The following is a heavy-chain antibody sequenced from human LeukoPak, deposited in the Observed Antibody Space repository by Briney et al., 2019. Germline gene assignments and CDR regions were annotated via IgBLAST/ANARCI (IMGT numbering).Heavy chain of an antibody. D-gene: IGHD2-15*01. Sequence: PGGSLRLSCAASGFTFSSYDMHWVRQATGKGLEWVSAIGTAGDTYYPGSVKGRFTISRENAKNSLYLQMNSLRVEDTAVYYCARMGWCSGGSCYADAFDIWGQGTMVTVSS. J-gene: IGHJ3*02. V-gene: IGHV3-13*01. CDR3: ARMGWCSGGSCYADAFDI. CDR1: GFTFSSYD. CDR2: IGTAGDT.